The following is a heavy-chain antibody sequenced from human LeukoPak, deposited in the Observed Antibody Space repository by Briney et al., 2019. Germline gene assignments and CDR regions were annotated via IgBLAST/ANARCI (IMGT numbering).Heavy chain of an antibody. CDR3: ARDEPSPDSTDLDY. D-gene: IGHD2/OR15-2a*01. J-gene: IGHJ4*02. Sequence: GGSLRLSCAASGFRFSSHAMNWVRQGPGKGLEWVSGISGGGGSTYFADSVKGRFTISRDNSKNTLYLQMNSLRAEDTAVYYCARDEPSPDSTDLDYWGQGTLVTVSS. CDR1: GFRFSSHA. CDR2: ISGGGGST. V-gene: IGHV3-23*01.